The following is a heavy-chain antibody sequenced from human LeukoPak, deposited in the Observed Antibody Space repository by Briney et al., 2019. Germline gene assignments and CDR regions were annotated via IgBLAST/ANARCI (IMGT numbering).Heavy chain of an antibody. CDR1: GGSISSTSYY. D-gene: IGHD4-17*01. Sequence: SETLSLTCTVSGGSISSTSYYWGWIRQPPGKGLEWIGTIYYSGSTYYNPSLKSRVTISVDTSKNQFSLKLSSVTAADTAVYYCARIPLGDYERWFDPWGQGTLVTVSS. J-gene: IGHJ5*02. V-gene: IGHV4-39*01. CDR3: ARIPLGDYERWFDP. CDR2: IYYSGST.